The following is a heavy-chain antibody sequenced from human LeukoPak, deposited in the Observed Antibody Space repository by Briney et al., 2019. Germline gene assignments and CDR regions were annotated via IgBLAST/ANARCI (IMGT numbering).Heavy chain of an antibody. V-gene: IGHV3-7*01. J-gene: IGHJ4*02. CDR1: GFTFSSYW. CDR3: ARVEANILSYY. D-gene: IGHD3-10*01. Sequence: GGSLRLSCAASGFTFSSYWMSWVRQAPGKGLERVANIKQDGSEKYYVDSAKGRFTTSRDNAKNSLYLQMNSLRAEDTAVYYCARVEANILSYYWGQGTLVTVSS. CDR2: IKQDGSEK.